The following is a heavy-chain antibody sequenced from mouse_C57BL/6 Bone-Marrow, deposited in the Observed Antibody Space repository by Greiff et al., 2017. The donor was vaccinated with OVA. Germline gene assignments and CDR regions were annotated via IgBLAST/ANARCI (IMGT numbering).Heavy chain of an antibody. J-gene: IGHJ1*03. CDR2: ISDGGSYT. V-gene: IGHV5-4*01. Sequence: EVMLVESGGGLVKPGGSLKLSCAASGFTFSSYAMSWVRQTPEKRLEWVATISDGGSYTYYPDNVKGRFTISRDNAKNNLYLQMSHLKSEDTAMYYCAREITTVVRYFDVWGTGTTVTVSS. CDR3: AREITTVVRYFDV. CDR1: GFTFSSYA. D-gene: IGHD1-1*01.